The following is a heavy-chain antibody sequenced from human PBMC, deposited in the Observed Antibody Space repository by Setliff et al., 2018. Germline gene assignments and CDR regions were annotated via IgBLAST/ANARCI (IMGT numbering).Heavy chain of an antibody. D-gene: IGHD3-10*01. J-gene: IGHJ5*02. V-gene: IGHV4-59*13. CDR1: GDSISGDY. CDR2: VYNNGNNGIT. CDR3: ARGSEFYYGSGTIDL. Sequence: SETLSLTCAVSGDSISGDYWNWIRQTPGKGLEWIGYVYNNGNNGITKYNPSLRSRVTMSLDTSKNQFSLKLSSVTAADTAIYYCARGSEFYYGSGTIDLWGQGTLVTVSS.